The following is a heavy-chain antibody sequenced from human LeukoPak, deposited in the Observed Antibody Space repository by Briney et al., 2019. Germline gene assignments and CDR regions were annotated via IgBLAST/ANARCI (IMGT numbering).Heavy chain of an antibody. Sequence: SGPALVKPTQTLTLTCTFSGFSLSTSGMCVSWIRQPPGKALEWLARIDLDDDKYYSTSLKTRLTISKDTSKNQVVLTMTNMDPVDTATYYCARNWSPRPWFDPWGQGTLVTVSS. J-gene: IGHJ5*02. CDR1: GFSLSTSGMC. V-gene: IGHV2-70*11. CDR3: ARNWSPRPWFDP. CDR2: IDLDDDK.